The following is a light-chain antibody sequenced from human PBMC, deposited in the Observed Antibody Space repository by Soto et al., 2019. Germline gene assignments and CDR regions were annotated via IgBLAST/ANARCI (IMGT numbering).Light chain of an antibody. V-gene: IGKV1-5*03. CDR3: QQYNDRWT. CDR1: QSISRW. CDR2: KAS. Sequence: DIHMTQSPSTLSASGGDRVTITCRASQSISRWLAWYQQKPGKAPNLLIYKASTLQSGVPSRFSGGGSGTEFTLTISSLQPDDCGTYYCQQYNDRWTFGQGTKVAIK. J-gene: IGKJ1*01.